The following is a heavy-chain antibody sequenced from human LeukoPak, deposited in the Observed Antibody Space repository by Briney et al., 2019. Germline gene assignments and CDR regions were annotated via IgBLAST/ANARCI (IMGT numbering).Heavy chain of an antibody. D-gene: IGHD3-10*01. Sequence: GGSLRLSCAASGFTFSNHAMTWVRQAPGKGLEWVSAISGSGDNTYHADSVKGRFTISRDNSENTLYLQMNSLRAEDTAVYYCARAAVFGYWYFDLWGRGTLVTVSS. CDR1: GFTFSNHA. CDR2: ISGSGDNT. CDR3: ARAAVFGYWYFDL. V-gene: IGHV3-23*01. J-gene: IGHJ2*01.